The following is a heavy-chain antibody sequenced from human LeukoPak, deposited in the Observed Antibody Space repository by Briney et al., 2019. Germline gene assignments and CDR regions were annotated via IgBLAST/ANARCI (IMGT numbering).Heavy chain of an antibody. CDR3: ARDSCSSTSCRKKFDD. CDR1: GGSISSTNYY. Sequence: PSETLSLTCSISGGSISSTNYYCGWIRQPPGKGLGWLGSIYYSGRTYYNPSLKSRVTISVDTSKSQFSLNLSSVTAADTAVYYCARDSCSSTSCRKKFDDWGQGTLVTVSS. J-gene: IGHJ4*02. CDR2: IYYSGRT. D-gene: IGHD2-2*01. V-gene: IGHV4-39*07.